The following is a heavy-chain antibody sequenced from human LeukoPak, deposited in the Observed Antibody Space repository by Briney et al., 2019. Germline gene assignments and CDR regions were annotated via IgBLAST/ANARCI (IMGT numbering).Heavy chain of an antibody. Sequence: GGSLRLSCAASGFTFDDYAMHWVRQAPGKGLEWVSGISWNSGSIGYADSVKGRFTISRDNAKNSLYLQMNSLRAEDTALYYCAKDRYSSGWYASFDYWGQGTPVTVSS. V-gene: IGHV3-9*01. CDR1: GFTFDDYA. CDR2: ISWNSGSI. CDR3: AKDRYSSGWYASFDY. D-gene: IGHD6-19*01. J-gene: IGHJ4*02.